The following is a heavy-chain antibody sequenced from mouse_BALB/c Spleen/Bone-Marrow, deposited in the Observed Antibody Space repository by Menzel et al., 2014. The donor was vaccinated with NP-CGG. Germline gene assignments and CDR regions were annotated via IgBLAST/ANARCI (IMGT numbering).Heavy chain of an antibody. Sequence: EVQLAESGGGSVQPGGSLRLSCATSGSTFTDYYMSWVRQPPGKALEWLGFIRTKANGYTTEYSVSVKARFTISRDNSQRILYLQMNALKARDSAAYYCARDENVGIYWYFDVWGVGTTVIGSS. CDR1: GSTFTDYY. V-gene: IGHV7-3*02. J-gene: IGHJ1*01. CDR3: ARDENVGIYWYFDV. CDR2: IRTKANGYTT.